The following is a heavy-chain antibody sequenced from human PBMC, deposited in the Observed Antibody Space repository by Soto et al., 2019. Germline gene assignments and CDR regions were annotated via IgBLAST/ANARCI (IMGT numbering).Heavy chain of an antibody. Sequence: GVSLRLSCAASEFTFTNFAMHWVRQAPGKGLEWVALIWYDGSKKYFADSVKGRFTISRDNSKNTVYLQMNSLRAEDTAVYYCAKHGRTLVATGRLSDAFDIWGQGTMVTVSS. D-gene: IGHD5-12*01. CDR1: EFTFTNFA. V-gene: IGHV3-30*02. J-gene: IGHJ3*02. CDR2: IWYDGSKK. CDR3: AKHGRTLVATGRLSDAFDI.